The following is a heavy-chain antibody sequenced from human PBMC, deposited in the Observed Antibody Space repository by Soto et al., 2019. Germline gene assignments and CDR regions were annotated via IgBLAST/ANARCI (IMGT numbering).Heavy chain of an antibody. CDR1: GFTFGDYA. J-gene: IGHJ4*02. Sequence: GGSLRLSCTAPGFTFGDYAMGWFRQAPGRGLEWIGFIRSNTFGGTTVYAASVKGRFSISRDDSKSVAYLQMNSLKTEDTAMYYCTGDRDFLTGYYSPNSFDYWGQGA. CDR3: TGDRDFLTGYYSPNSFDY. D-gene: IGHD3-9*01. V-gene: IGHV3-49*03. CDR2: IRSNTFGGTT.